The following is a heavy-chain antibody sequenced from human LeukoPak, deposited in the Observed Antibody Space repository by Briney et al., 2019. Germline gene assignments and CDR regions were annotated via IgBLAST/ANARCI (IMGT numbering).Heavy chain of an antibody. CDR1: GYTFTSYG. CDR2: IIPIFGTA. CDR3: ARAPNLGVVNRQYYFDY. V-gene: IGHV1-69*13. J-gene: IGHJ4*02. D-gene: IGHD4-23*01. Sequence: ASVKVSCKASGYTFTSYGISWVRQAPGQGLEWMGGIIPIFGTANYAQKFQGRVTITADESTSTAYMELSSLRSEDTAVYYCARAPNLGVVNRQYYFDYWGQGTLVTVSS.